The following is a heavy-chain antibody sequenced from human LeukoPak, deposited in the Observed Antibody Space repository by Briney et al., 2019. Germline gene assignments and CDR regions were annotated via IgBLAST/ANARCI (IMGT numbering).Heavy chain of an antibody. CDR1: GFTFSDYY. J-gene: IGHJ5*02. CDR3: ARPPYSSSWDPGWFDP. CDR2: ISSSSDYT. D-gene: IGHD6-13*01. V-gene: IGHV3-11*06. Sequence: GGSLSLSCVASGFTFSDYYMSWIRQAPGKGLEWVSYISSSSDYTNYADSVRGRFTISRDNAKNSLYLQMNSLRAEDTAVYYCARPPYSSSWDPGWFDPWGQGTLITVSS.